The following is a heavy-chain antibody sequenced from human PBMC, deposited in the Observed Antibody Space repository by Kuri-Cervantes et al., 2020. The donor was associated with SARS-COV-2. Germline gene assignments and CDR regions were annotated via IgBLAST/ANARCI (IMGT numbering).Heavy chain of an antibody. Sequence: GGSLRLSCAASGFTFSSYAMSGVRQAPGKGLEWVSAISGSGGSTYYADSVKGRFTISRDNSKNTLYLQMNSLRAENTAVYYCAKARGCSSSWHFDLWGRGTLVTVSS. D-gene: IGHD4/OR15-4a*01. J-gene: IGHJ2*01. CDR2: ISGSGGST. CDR1: GFTFSSYA. V-gene: IGHV3-23*01. CDR3: AKARGCSSSWHFDL.